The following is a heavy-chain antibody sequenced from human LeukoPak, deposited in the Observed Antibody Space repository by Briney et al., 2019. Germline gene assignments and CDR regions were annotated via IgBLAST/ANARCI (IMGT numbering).Heavy chain of an antibody. J-gene: IGHJ4*02. V-gene: IGHV3-21*01. CDR3: AKDARRTFGLSSGLYRGSYYFDY. CDR1: GFIFSNYW. Sequence: PGGSLRLSCAASGFIFSNYWMNWVRQAPGKGLEWVSSISSLSNYIYCADSVKGRFTISRDNSKNTLYLQMNSLRPEDTAVYYCAKDARRTFGLSSGLYRGSYYFDYWGQGTLVTVSS. D-gene: IGHD6-19*01. CDR2: ISSLSNYI.